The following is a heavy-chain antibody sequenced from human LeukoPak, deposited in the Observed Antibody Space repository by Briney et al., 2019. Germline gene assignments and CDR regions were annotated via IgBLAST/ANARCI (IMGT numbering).Heavy chain of an antibody. CDR3: ARTIYYYGMDV. D-gene: IGHD3-10*01. Sequence: GGSLRLSCAASGFTFSSYSMNWVRQAPGKGLEWVSYISSSSTIYYADSVKGRFTISRDNAKNSLYLQMNSLRDEDTAVYYCARTIYYYGMDVWGQGTTVTVSS. V-gene: IGHV3-48*02. CDR1: GFTFSSYS. J-gene: IGHJ6*02. CDR2: ISSSSTI.